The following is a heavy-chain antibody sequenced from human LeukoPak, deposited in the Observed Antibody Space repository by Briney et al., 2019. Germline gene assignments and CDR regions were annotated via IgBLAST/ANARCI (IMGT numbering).Heavy chain of an antibody. J-gene: IGHJ4*02. CDR2: ISGSGGST. Sequence: PGGSLRLSCAASGFTFSSYAMSWVRQAPGKGLEWVSVISGSGGSTYYADSVKGRFTISRDNSENTLYLQMNSQRADDTAVYYCAKDPQAAAAPGWFDYWGQGTLVTVSS. D-gene: IGHD6-13*01. CDR1: GFTFSSYA. V-gene: IGHV3-23*01. CDR3: AKDPQAAAAPGWFDY.